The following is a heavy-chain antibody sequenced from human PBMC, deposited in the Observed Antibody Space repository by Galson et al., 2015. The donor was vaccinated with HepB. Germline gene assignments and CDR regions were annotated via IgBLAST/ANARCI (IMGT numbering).Heavy chain of an antibody. CDR3: AKGYSSSWYAPDI. CDR2: ISGSGGST. J-gene: IGHJ3*02. Sequence: SLRLSCAASGFTFSSYAMSWVRQAPGKGLEWVSAISGSGGSTYYADSVKGRFTISRDNSKNTLYLQMNSLRAEDTAVYYCAKGYSSSWYAPDIWGQGTMVTVSS. V-gene: IGHV3-23*01. D-gene: IGHD6-13*01. CDR1: GFTFSSYA.